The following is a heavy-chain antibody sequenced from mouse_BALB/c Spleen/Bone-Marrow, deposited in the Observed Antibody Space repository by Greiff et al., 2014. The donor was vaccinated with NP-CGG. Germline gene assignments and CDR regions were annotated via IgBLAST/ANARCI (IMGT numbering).Heavy chain of an antibody. CDR3: TRHGGYYPYYYAMDY. J-gene: IGHJ4*01. CDR2: ISHGGGTT. CDR1: GFALSSYD. D-gene: IGHD2-3*01. Sequence: DVQLQESGGGLVKPGGSLKLSCAASGFALSSYDMSCVRQTPEKRLEWVAYISHGGGTTYYSDTVKGRFTISRDNAKNTLYLQMSRLKSEDTAIYYCTRHGGYYPYYYAMDYWGQGTSVTVSS. V-gene: IGHV5-12-1*01.